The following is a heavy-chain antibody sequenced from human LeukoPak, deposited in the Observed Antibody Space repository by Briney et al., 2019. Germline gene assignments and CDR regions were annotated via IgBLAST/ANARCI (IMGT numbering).Heavy chain of an antibody. Sequence: GGSLRLSCAASGFTFSSYSMNWVRDAPGKGLEWVSSISSSSSYIYYVDSVKGRFTISRDNAKNSLYLQMNSLRAEDTAVYYCVGMITNWFDPWGQGTLVTVSS. CDR3: VGMITNWFDP. D-gene: IGHD3-22*01. V-gene: IGHV3-21*01. CDR2: ISSSSSYI. CDR1: GFTFSSYS. J-gene: IGHJ5*02.